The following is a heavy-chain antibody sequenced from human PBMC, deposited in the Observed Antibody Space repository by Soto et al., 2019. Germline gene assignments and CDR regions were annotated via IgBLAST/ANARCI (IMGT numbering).Heavy chain of an antibody. CDR1: GGTFSSYA. CDR2: IIPIFGTA. CDR3: ARDTGEWLYRTNWFDP. D-gene: IGHD3-3*01. V-gene: IGHV1-69*01. Sequence: QVQLVQSGAEVKKPGSSVKVSCKASGGTFSSYAISWVRQAPGQGLEWMGGIIPIFGTANYAQKFQGRVTITADESTSTAYIELSSLRSEDTSVYYCARDTGEWLYRTNWFDPWGQGTLVTVSS. J-gene: IGHJ5*02.